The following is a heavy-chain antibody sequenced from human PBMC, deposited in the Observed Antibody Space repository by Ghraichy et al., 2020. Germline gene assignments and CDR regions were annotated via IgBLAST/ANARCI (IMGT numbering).Heavy chain of an antibody. V-gene: IGHV3-48*01. Sequence: GESLRLSCAASGFTFSTYSMNWVRQAPGKGLEWVSYIGSSGNPIYYADSVKGRFTISRDNAKNSLYLQMNSLRAEDTAVYYCARIMELLWFGELFPWGQGTLVTVSS. CDR3: ARIMELLWFGELFP. D-gene: IGHD3-10*01. CDR1: GFTFSTYS. J-gene: IGHJ5*02. CDR2: IGSSGNPI.